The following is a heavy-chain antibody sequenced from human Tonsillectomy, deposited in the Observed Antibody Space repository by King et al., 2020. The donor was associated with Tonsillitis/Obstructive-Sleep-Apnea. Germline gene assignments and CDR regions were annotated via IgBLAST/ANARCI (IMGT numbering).Heavy chain of an antibody. CDR3: ARDTYQLLGVYGMDV. D-gene: IGHD2-2*01. CDR2: IYSGGST. J-gene: IGHJ6*02. Sequence: VQLVESGGGLIQPGGSLRLSCAASGFTVSSNYMSWVRQAPGKGLEWVSVIYSGGSTYYADSVKGRFTISRDNSKNTLYLQMNSLRAEDTAVYYCARDTYQLLGVYGMDVWGQGTTVTVSS. CDR1: GFTVSSNY. V-gene: IGHV3-53*01.